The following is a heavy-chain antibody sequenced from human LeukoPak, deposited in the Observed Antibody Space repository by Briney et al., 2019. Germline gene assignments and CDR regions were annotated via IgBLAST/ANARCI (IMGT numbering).Heavy chain of an antibody. D-gene: IGHD3-22*01. Sequence: SETLSLTCAVYGGSFSGYYWSWIRQPPGKGLEWTGEINHSGSTYYNPSLKSRVTISVDTSKNQFSLKLSSVTAADTAVYYCARSPSSGYYYYYYYMDVWGKGTTVTISS. CDR3: ARSPSSGYYYYYYYMDV. CDR2: INHSGST. V-gene: IGHV4-34*01. CDR1: GGSFSGYY. J-gene: IGHJ6*03.